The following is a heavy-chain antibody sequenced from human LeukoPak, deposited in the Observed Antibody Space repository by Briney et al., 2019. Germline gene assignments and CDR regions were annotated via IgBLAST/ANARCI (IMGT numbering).Heavy chain of an antibody. V-gene: IGHV3-48*03. CDR3: ARENNRYCSSTSCYSFDY. CDR1: GFTFSSYE. Sequence: GGSLRLSCAASGFTFSSYEMNWVRQAPGKGLEWVSYISSSGSTIYYADPVKGRFTISRDNAKNSLYLQMNSLRAEDTAVYYCARENNRYCSSTSCYSFDYWGQGTLVTVSS. CDR2: ISSSGSTI. D-gene: IGHD2-2*01. J-gene: IGHJ4*02.